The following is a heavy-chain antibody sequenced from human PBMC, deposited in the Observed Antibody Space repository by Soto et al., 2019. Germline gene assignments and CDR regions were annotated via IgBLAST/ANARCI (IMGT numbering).Heavy chain of an antibody. CDR1: SGSISSSNW. CDR2: IYHSGST. J-gene: IGHJ4*02. V-gene: IGHV4-4*02. CDR3: ARVLLWFGELYFDY. Sequence: SETLSLTCAVSSGSISSSNWWSWVRQPPGKGLEWIGEIYHSGSTNYNPSLKSRVTISVDKSKNQFSLKLSSVTAADRAVYYCARVLLWFGELYFDYWGQGTLVTVSS. D-gene: IGHD3-10*01.